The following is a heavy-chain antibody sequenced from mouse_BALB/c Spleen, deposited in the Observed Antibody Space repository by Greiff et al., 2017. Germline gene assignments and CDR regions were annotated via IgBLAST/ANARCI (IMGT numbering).Heavy chain of an antibody. CDR1: GFTFSSYG. CDR2: INSNGGST. V-gene: IGHV5-6-3*01. J-gene: IGHJ3*01. Sequence: EVMLVESGGGLVQPGGSLKLSCAASGFTFSSYGMSWVRQTPDKRLELVATINSNGGSTYYPDSVKGRFTISRDNAKNTLYLQMSSLKSEDTAMYYCARADIYDGYTWFAYWGQGTLVTVSA. CDR3: ARADIYDGYTWFAY. D-gene: IGHD2-3*01.